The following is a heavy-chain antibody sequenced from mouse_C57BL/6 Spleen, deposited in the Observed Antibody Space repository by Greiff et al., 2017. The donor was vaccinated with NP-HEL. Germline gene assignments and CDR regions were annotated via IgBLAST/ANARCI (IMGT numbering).Heavy chain of an antibody. CDR1: GYTFTDYE. J-gene: IGHJ3*01. Sequence: VQLMESGAELVRPGASVTLSCKASGYTFTDYEMHWVKQTPVHGLEWIGAIDPETGGTAYNQKFKGKAILTADKSSSTAYMELRSLTSEDSAVYYCTRRYGNYAWFAYWGQGTLVTVSA. D-gene: IGHD2-1*01. CDR2: IDPETGGT. V-gene: IGHV1-15*01. CDR3: TRRYGNYAWFAY.